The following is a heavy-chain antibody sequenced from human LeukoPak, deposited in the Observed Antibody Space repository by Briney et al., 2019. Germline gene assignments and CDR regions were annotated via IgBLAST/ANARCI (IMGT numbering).Heavy chain of an antibody. Sequence: GASVKVSCKASGYTFTGYYMHWVRQAPGQGLEWMGWINPNSGGTNYAQKFQGRVTMTRDTSISTAYMELSRLRSDDTAVYYCAIGLGRYCSGGSCGGGNWFDPWGQGTLVTVSS. D-gene: IGHD2-15*01. V-gene: IGHV1-2*02. CDR3: AIGLGRYCSGGSCGGGNWFDP. J-gene: IGHJ5*02. CDR2: INPNSGGT. CDR1: GYTFTGYY.